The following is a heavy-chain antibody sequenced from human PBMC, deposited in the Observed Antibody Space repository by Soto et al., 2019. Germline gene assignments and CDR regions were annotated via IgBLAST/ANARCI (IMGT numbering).Heavy chain of an antibody. Sequence: VGSLRLSCASSVCTFSSYEMNCVRHSPGKGLEWVSYISSSGSTIYYADSVKGRFTISRDNAKNSLYLQMNSLRAEDTAVYYCARDTLPRRHGPFHIWGQGTMVNVS. J-gene: IGHJ3*02. CDR2: ISSSGSTI. CDR3: ARDTLPRRHGPFHI. V-gene: IGHV3-48*03. CDR1: VCTFSSYE.